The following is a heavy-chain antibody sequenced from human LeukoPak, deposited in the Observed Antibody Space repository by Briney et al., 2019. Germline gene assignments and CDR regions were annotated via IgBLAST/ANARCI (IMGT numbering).Heavy chain of an antibody. CDR2: ISGSGGSK. V-gene: IGHV3-23*01. CDR3: AKDRERTVAEPSDY. Sequence: PGGSLRLSCAASGFTFSSYAMSWVRQAPGKGLEWVSAISGSGGSKYYADCVKGRFTISRDNSKNTLYLQMNSLRAEDTAVYYCAKDRERTVAEPSDYWGQGTLVTVSS. J-gene: IGHJ4*02. CDR1: GFTFSSYA. D-gene: IGHD4-23*01.